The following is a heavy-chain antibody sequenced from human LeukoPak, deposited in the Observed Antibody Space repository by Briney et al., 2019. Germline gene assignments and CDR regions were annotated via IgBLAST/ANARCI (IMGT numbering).Heavy chain of an antibody. J-gene: IGHJ4*02. CDR1: GFTFDDYA. D-gene: IGHD3-10*01. Sequence: PGGSLRLSCAASGFTFDDYAMHWVRQAPGKGLEWVSGISWNSGSIGYADSVKGRFTISRDNAKNSLYLQMNSLRAEDTALYYCAKDTYGSNYFDYWGQGTLVTVSS. CDR2: ISWNSGSI. CDR3: AKDTYGSNYFDY. V-gene: IGHV3-9*01.